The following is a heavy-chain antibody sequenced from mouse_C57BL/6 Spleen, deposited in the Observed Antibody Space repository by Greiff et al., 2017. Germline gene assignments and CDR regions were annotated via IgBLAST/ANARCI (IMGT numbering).Heavy chain of an antibody. J-gene: IGHJ1*03. V-gene: IGHV5-9-1*02. D-gene: IGHD4-1*01. CDR3: TRDRELGRYFDV. CDR1: GFTFSSYA. Sequence: EVKLQESGEGLVKPGGSLKLSCAASGFTFSSYAMSWVRQTPEKRLEWVAYISSGGDYIYYADTVKGRFTISRDNARNTLYLQMSSLKSEDTAMYYCTRDRELGRYFDVWGTGTTVTVSS. CDR2: ISSGGDYI.